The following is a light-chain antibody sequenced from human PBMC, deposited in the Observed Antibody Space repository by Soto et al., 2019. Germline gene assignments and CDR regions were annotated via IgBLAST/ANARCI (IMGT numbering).Light chain of an antibody. J-gene: IGKJ1*01. CDR1: QTISSW. CDR2: DAS. CDR3: QQYHSYWT. V-gene: IGKV1-5*01. Sequence: DIEMTQSPSTLSGSVGDRLTITCRASQTISSWLAWYQQKPGKAPKLLIYDASSLESGVPQRLSGSGSGTEFTLTIRSLQTDDFSTYYCQQYHSYWTFGQGTQVDIK.